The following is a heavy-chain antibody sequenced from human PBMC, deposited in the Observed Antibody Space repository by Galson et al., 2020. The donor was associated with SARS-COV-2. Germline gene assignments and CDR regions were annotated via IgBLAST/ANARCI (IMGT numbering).Heavy chain of an antibody. Sequence: SETLSLTCTVSGGSISSSRYYWGWIRQPPGKGLEWIGRIYYSGSTYYNPSLTSRVTISVDTSKNPFALKLSSATAADTAVYYCARDQNGSGSDYASWFDPWGQGTLVTVSS. V-gene: IGHV4-39*06. CDR3: ARDQNGSGSDYASWFDP. CDR1: GGSISSSRYY. J-gene: IGHJ5*02. D-gene: IGHD3-10*01. CDR2: IYYSGST.